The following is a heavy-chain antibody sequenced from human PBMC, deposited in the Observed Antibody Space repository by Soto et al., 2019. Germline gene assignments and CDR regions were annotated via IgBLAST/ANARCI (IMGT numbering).Heavy chain of an antibody. J-gene: IGHJ4*02. D-gene: IGHD3-10*01. V-gene: IGHV4-59*01. CDR2: IHYSGGT. CDR3: AKGATNMVPAY. CDR1: VFSITSFY. Sequence: SETLSPTCAVSVFSITSFYWNWIRQPPGKGLEYIGYIHYSGGTNYNPSLRSRVTISVDTSKNQFSLKLSSVTAADTAVYYCAKGATNMVPAYWGLVTLVSVS.